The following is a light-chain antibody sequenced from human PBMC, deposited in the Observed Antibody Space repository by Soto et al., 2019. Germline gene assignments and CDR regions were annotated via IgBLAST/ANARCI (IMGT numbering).Light chain of an antibody. Sequence: QSALTQPASVSGSPGQSITISCTGTSSDVGGYNYVSWYQKHPGKAPKLIIYEVSNRPSGVSNRFSGSKSGNTASLTISGLQAEDEADYYCNSYTSKSKGVFGTGTKLTVL. CDR2: EVS. J-gene: IGLJ1*01. CDR3: NSYTSKSKGV. V-gene: IGLV2-14*01. CDR1: SSDVGGYNY.